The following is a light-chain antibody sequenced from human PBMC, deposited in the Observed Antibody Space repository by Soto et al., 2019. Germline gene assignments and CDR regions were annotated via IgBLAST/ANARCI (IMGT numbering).Light chain of an antibody. V-gene: IGLV2-23*01. CDR3: CSYAGGTSVV. CDR1: SSDIGRYNL. J-gene: IGLJ2*01. CDR2: EDI. Sequence: QSALTQPASVSGSPGQSITISCTGTSSDIGRYNLVSWYQQHTGKAPKLIIYEDIERPSGVSNRFSGSKSGNTASLTISGLQTEDEGSYYCCSYAGGTSVVFGGGTKLTVL.